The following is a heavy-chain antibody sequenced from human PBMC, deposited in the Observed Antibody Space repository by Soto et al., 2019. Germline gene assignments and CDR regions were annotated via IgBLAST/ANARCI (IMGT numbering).Heavy chain of an antibody. CDR3: ARSTGSYASGLGY. V-gene: IGHV3-7*01. CDR1: GFTFTNYW. D-gene: IGHD3-9*01. CDR2: INQDGSEK. J-gene: IGHJ4*02. Sequence: EEQLVESGGALVQPGGSLRLSCAASGFTFTNYWMNWVRQAPGKGLEWVANINQDGSEKNYVDSLRGRFTISRDNAENSLFLQMSSLRVEDTAVYYCARSTGSYASGLGYWGRGTLVTVCS.